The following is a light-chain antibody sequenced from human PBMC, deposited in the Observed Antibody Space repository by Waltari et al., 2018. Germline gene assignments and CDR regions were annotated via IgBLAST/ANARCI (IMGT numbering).Light chain of an antibody. CDR3: CSYAGSAISV. V-gene: IGLV2-23*02. CDR1: SSDVGSYNL. CDR2: DVK. J-gene: IGLJ3*02. Sequence: QSALTQTATVSGSPGQSITISCTGTSSDVGSYNLVSWYQQHPGKAPTLIIYDVKKPPSGVSHRFSGSKSGNTASLTVSGLQAVDEADYYCCSYAGSAISVFGGGTRLTVL.